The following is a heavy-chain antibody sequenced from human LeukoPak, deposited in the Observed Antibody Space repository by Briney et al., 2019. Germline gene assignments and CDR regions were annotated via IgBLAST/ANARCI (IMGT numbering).Heavy chain of an antibody. CDR3: AKRGDYYSYYYVMEV. D-gene: IGHD2-21*02. J-gene: IGHJ6*02. V-gene: IGHV3-23*01. CDR2: ITGDGNTI. Sequence: GGSLRLSCAASGYIFNAYAMSWVRQAPGKGLEWVSSITGDGNTIIYADSVKGRFTITRDYSKNTLYLQMNSLRVEDTAIYYCAKRGDYYSYYYVMEVWGQGTTVIVSS. CDR1: GYIFNAYA.